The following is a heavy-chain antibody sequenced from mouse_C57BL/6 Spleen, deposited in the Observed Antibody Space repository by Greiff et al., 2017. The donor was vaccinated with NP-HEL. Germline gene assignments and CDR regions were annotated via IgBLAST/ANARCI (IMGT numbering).Heavy chain of an antibody. CDR1: GYTFTSYW. CDR3: ARSRGYYDTSGFAY. V-gene: IGHV1-55*01. Sequence: VQLQQPGAELVKPGASVKMSCKASGYTFTSYWITWVKQRPGQGLEWIGDIYPGSGSTNYNEKFKSKATLTVDTSSRTAYMQLSSLTSEDSAVYYCARSRGYYDTSGFAYGGQGTLVTVSA. D-gene: IGHD2-3*01. CDR2: IYPGSGST. J-gene: IGHJ3*01.